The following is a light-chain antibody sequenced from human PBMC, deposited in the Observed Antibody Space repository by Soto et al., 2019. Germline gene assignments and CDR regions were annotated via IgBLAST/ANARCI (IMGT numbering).Light chain of an antibody. CDR3: SSSTNTNTLVI. Sequence: QSALTQPASVSGSPGQSVTISCTGTSGDIGRYKFVSWFQQHPGKAPKLLIFEGTNRPSAVSHRFSRSKSGNTASLTISGLQAEDEAMYCCSSSTNTNTLVIFGGGTKLTVL. CDR1: SGDIGRYKF. V-gene: IGLV2-14*01. CDR2: EGT. J-gene: IGLJ2*01.